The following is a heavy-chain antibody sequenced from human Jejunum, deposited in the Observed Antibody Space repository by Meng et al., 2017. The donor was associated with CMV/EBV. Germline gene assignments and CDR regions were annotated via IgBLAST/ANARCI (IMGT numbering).Heavy chain of an antibody. D-gene: IGHD2-2*01. Sequence: SSISSNWWSWVRQTPGKGLEWIGEIHHSGRTNFNPSLKSRVSISVDKSKNEFSLSVTSVTAADTAVYFCARGYCSSSSCGRGGRFDYWGQGTLVTVSS. CDR1: SSISSNW. V-gene: IGHV4-4*01. CDR3: ARGYCSSSSCGRGGRFDY. J-gene: IGHJ4*02. CDR2: IHHSGRT.